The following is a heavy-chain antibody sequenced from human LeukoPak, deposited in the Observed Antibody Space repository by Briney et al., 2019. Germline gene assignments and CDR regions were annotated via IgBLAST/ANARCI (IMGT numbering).Heavy chain of an antibody. CDR3: ARRMRRLGSPVDY. Sequence: SETLSLTCTVSGGSISSYYWSWVRQPPGKGVEWIGEINHSGSTKYNPSLKRRVTISVDTSKTQFSLNLSSVTAADTAVYYCARRMRRLGSPVDYWGQGTLVTVSS. D-gene: IGHD3-16*01. V-gene: IGHV4-34*01. CDR2: INHSGST. CDR1: GGSISSYY. J-gene: IGHJ4*02.